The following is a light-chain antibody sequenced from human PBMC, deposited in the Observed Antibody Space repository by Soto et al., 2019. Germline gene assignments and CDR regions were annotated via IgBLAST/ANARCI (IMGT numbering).Light chain of an antibody. CDR3: QQSHLTPPYT. Sequence: DIQMTQFPSTLSASVGETVTITCRASRSISTPVNCYQQKPGKAPTLLIHSASSLHRGAPSRFRGSGSGAELTLAIANLQPEDFATYYCQQSHLTPPYTFGQGTQLEIK. V-gene: IGKV1-39*01. CDR2: SAS. CDR1: RSISTP. J-gene: IGKJ2*01.